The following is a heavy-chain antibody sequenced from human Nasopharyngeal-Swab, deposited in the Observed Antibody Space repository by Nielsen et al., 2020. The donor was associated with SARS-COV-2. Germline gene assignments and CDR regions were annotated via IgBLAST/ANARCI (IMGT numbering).Heavy chain of an antibody. CDR2: ISAYNGNT. Sequence: ASVKASCKASGYTFSKYGIHWVRQAPGQGLEWMGWISAYNGNTNYAWKFQGRLTMTTDTSTSTAYMELRSLTSDDTAVYYCARPIGSIGYDQLAPLSWGQGTLVTVSS. V-gene: IGHV1-18*04. D-gene: IGHD5-12*01. J-gene: IGHJ4*02. CDR3: ARPIGSIGYDQLAPLS. CDR1: GYTFSKYG.